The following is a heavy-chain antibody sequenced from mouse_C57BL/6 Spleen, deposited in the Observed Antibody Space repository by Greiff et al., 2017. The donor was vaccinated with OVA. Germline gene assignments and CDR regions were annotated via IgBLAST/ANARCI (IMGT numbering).Heavy chain of an antibody. D-gene: IGHD1-1*01. CDR1: GYTFPSYW. CDR2: LDPSDSYT. CDR3: ARRGTTVVAPYWYCDV. V-gene: IGHV1-69*01. J-gene: IGHJ1*03. Sequence: VQLQQPGAELVMPGASVKLSCKASGYTFPSYWMHWVKQRPGQGLEWIGELDPSDSYTNYHQKFKCKSTLTGDKSSSTAYMQLSSLTAEDSAVYYWARRGTTVVAPYWYCDVWGTGTTVTVSS.